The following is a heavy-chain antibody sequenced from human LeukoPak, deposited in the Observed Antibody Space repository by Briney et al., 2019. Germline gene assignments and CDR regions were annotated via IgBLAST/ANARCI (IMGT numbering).Heavy chain of an antibody. Sequence: RPGGSLSLSCAASGFTFSHYGMNWVRQAPGKGLEWVSYITADSSPMFYADSVKGRFTISRDNAKNSVSLQMNSLRAEDTAVYYCARGRPVDYWGQGTLVTVSS. CDR2: ITADSSPM. CDR1: GFTFSHYG. J-gene: IGHJ4*02. V-gene: IGHV3-48*01. CDR3: ARGRPVDY.